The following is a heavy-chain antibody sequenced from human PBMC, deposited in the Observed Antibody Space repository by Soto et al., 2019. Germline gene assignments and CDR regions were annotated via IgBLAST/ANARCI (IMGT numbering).Heavy chain of an antibody. CDR2: IFSNDEK. Sequence: ESGPTLVNPTETLTLTCTVSGFSLSNARMGVSWIRQPPGKALEWLAHIFSNDEKSYSTSLKSRLTISKDTSKSQVVLTMTNMDPVDTATYYCARVTRPETYYYDTTDAYYYGMDVWGQGTTVTVSS. CDR1: GFSLSNARMG. V-gene: IGHV2-26*01. J-gene: IGHJ6*02. CDR3: ARVTRPETYYYDTTDAYYYGMDV. D-gene: IGHD3-22*01.